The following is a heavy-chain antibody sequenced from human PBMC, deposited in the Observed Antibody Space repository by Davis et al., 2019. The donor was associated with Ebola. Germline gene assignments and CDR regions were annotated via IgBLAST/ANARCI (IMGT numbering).Heavy chain of an antibody. Sequence: PSETLSLTCTVSGYSISSGYYWGWIRQPPGKGLEWIGSIYHSGSTYYNPSLKSRVTISVDTSKNQFSLKLSSMTAADTAVYYCARGRFVDVWGQGTTVTVSS. J-gene: IGHJ6*02. CDR2: IYHSGST. CDR1: GYSISSGYY. V-gene: IGHV4-38-2*02. D-gene: IGHD3-3*01. CDR3: ARGRFVDV.